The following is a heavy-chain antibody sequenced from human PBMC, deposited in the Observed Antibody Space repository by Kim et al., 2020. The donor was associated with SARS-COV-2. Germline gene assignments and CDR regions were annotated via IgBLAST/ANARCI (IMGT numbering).Heavy chain of an antibody. CDR3: ARDNSRELLQDAFDI. J-gene: IGHJ3*02. Sequence: QKFQGRVTITADESTSTAYMELSSLRSEDTAVYYCARDNSRELLQDAFDIWGQGTMVTVSS. D-gene: IGHD1-26*01. V-gene: IGHV1-69*01.